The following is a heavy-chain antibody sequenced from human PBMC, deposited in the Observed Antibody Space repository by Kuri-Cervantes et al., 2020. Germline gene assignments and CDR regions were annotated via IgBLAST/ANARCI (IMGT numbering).Heavy chain of an antibody. CDR2: IYHSGST. V-gene: IGHV4-4*02. CDR1: GGSISSSNW. J-gene: IGHJ5*02. D-gene: IGHD6-19*01. Sequence: SETLSLTCAVSGGSISSSNWWSWVRQPPGKGLEWNGEIYHSGSTNYNPSLKSRVTISVDKSKNQFSLKLSSVTAADTAVYYCARAGPWLANWFDPWGQGTLVTVSS. CDR3: ARAGPWLANWFDP.